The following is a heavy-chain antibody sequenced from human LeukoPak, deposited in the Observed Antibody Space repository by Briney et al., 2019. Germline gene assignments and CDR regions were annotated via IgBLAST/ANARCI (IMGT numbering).Heavy chain of an antibody. V-gene: IGHV3-48*04. J-gene: IGHJ4*02. CDR3: ARASMVRGIPASFDY. CDR2: ISSSSSTI. Sequence: GGSLRLSCAASGFTFSDFGMNWVRQAPGKGLEWLSYISSSSSTIYYADSLKGRFTISRDNAKNSLYLQMNSLRAEDTAVYYCARASMVRGIPASFDYWGQGTQVTVSS. D-gene: IGHD3-10*01. CDR1: GFTFSDFG.